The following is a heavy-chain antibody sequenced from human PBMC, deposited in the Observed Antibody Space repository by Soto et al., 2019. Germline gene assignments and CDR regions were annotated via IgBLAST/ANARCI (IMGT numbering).Heavy chain of an antibody. D-gene: IGHD3-3*01. CDR3: ARRPQYYDFWSGYGFDYYYYGMDV. CDR2: INHSGST. J-gene: IGHJ6*02. CDR1: GGSFSGYY. V-gene: IGHV4-34*01. Sequence: SETLSLTCAVYGGSFSGYYWSWIRQPPGKGLEWIEEINHSGSTNYNPSLKSRVTISVDTSKNQFSLKLSSVTAADTAVYYCARRPQYYDFWSGYGFDYYYYGMDVWGQGTTVTVSS.